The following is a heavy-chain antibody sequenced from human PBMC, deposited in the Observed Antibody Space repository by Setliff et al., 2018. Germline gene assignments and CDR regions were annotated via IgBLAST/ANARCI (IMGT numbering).Heavy chain of an antibody. Sequence: GGSLRLSCAASGFTFSTYRMHWVRQAPGKGLEWVAVIWDDGVKKYHADSVKGRFTISRDNSKNTLYLQMNSLRPEDTAVYYCARTCSGSGCYAGLETWGQGTPVTVSS. V-gene: IGHV3-33*08. D-gene: IGHD2-15*01. CDR2: IWDDGVKK. CDR3: ARTCSGSGCYAGLET. CDR1: GFTFSTYR. J-gene: IGHJ5*02.